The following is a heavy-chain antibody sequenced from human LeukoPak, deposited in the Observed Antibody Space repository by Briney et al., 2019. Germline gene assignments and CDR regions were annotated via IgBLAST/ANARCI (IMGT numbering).Heavy chain of an antibody. V-gene: IGHV1-69*13. CDR1: GYTFTGYY. CDR2: IIPIFGTA. D-gene: IGHD2-15*01. Sequence: GASVKVSCKASGYTFTGYYMHWVRQAPGQGLEWMGGIIPIFGTANYAQKFQGRVTITADESTSTAYMELSSLRSEDTAVYYCARQSPQYCSGGSCYSGSFDYWGQGTLVTVSS. J-gene: IGHJ4*02. CDR3: ARQSPQYCSGGSCYSGSFDY.